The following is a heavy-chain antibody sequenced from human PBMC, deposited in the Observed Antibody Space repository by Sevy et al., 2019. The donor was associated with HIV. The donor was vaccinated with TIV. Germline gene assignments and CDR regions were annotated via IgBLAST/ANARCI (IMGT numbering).Heavy chain of an antibody. Sequence: GGSLRLSCAASGFTFSSYSMNWVRQAPGKGLEWVSYISSSSSTIYYADSVKGRFTISRDNPKNSLYLQMNSLRDEDTAVYYGARDDYDILTDYYPTGYYYGMDVWGQGTTVTVSS. CDR1: GFTFSSYS. V-gene: IGHV3-48*02. J-gene: IGHJ6*02. CDR3: ARDDYDILTDYYPTGYYYGMDV. D-gene: IGHD3-9*01. CDR2: ISSSSSTI.